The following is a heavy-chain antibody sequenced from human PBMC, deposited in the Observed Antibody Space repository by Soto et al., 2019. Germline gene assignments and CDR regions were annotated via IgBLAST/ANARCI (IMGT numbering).Heavy chain of an antibody. CDR3: AKSLSGLFSLGDFNY. D-gene: IGHD1-1*01. CDR2: ISGSGTST. J-gene: IGHJ4*02. Sequence: PVGSLRLSCAAYGFTFSSYAMNCVRHAPGKGLEWVAEISGSGTSTYYAPSVKGRFIISSDSSKNTLYLQMYSLRAEDTAIYYCAKSLSGLFSLGDFNYWRQGALVPVPS. CDR1: GFTFSSYA. V-gene: IGHV3-23*01.